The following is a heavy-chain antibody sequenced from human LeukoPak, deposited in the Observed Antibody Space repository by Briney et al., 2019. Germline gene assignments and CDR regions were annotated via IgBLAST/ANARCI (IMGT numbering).Heavy chain of an antibody. CDR2: IDWDDDK. D-gene: IGHD3-22*01. J-gene: IGHJ4*02. CDR1: GFSLSTSGMC. V-gene: IGHV2-70*01. Sequence: ESGPALVKPTQTLTLTCTFSGFSLSTSGMCVSWIRQPPGKALEWLALIDWDDDKYYSTSLKTRLTISKDTSKNQVVLTMTNMDPVDTATYYCARIRRYYDSSGYYTLDYFDYWGQGTLVTVSS. CDR3: ARIRRYYDSSGYYTLDYFDY.